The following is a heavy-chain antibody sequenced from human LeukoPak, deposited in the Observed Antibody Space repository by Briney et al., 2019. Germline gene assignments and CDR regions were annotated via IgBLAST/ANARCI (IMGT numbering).Heavy chain of an antibody. D-gene: IGHD2-21*02. CDR3: ARRVHIVVVTAISFFDY. J-gene: IGHJ4*02. CDR1: GGSFSGYY. CDR2: IYYSGST. V-gene: IGHV4-34*01. Sequence: SETLSLTCAVYGGSFSGYYWSWIRQPPGKGLEWIGSIYYSGSTYYNPSLKSRVTISVDTSKNQFSLKLSSVTAADTAVYYCARRVHIVVVTAISFFDYWGQGTLVTVSS.